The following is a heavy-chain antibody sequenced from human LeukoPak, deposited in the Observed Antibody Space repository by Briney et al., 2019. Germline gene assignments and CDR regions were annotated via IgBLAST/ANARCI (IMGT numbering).Heavy chain of an antibody. CDR2: IRYDGSNK. CDR1: GFTFSSYG. Sequence: GGSLRLSCAASGFTFSSYGMHWVRQAPGKGLEWVAFIRYDGSNKYYADSVKGRFTISRDNSKNTLYLQMNSLRAEDTAVYHCAKDRGVATINGYYFDYWGQGTLVTVSS. V-gene: IGHV3-30*02. J-gene: IGHJ4*02. CDR3: AKDRGVATINGYYFDY. D-gene: IGHD5-12*01.